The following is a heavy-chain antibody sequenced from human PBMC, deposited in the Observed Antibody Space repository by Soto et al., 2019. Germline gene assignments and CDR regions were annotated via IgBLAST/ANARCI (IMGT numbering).Heavy chain of an antibody. Sequence: SVKVSCKASGYTFTSYGISWVRQAPGQGLEWMGGIIPIFGTANYAQKFQGRVTITADESTSTAYMELSSLRSEDTAVYYCARGLRAYSSGWYYYYGMDVWGQGTTVPVSS. V-gene: IGHV1-69*13. CDR1: GYTFTSYG. D-gene: IGHD6-19*01. J-gene: IGHJ6*02. CDR2: IIPIFGTA. CDR3: ARGLRAYSSGWYYYYGMDV.